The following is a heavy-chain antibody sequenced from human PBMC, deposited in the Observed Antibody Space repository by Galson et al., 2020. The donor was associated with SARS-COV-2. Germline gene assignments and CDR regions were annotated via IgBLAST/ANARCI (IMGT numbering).Heavy chain of an antibody. CDR2: IGGSGVGT. Sequence: GESLKISCAASEFSFSTFGMTWIRQPPGKGLEWVSSIGGSGVGTYYADSVKGRFIISRDNSKNTLFLQMNSLRAEDTALYYCAKYGGVDYGGARFDYWGQGTLVTVSS. CDR1: EFSFSTFG. CDR3: AKYGGVDYGGARFDY. D-gene: IGHD4-17*01. J-gene: IGHJ4*02. V-gene: IGHV3-23*01.